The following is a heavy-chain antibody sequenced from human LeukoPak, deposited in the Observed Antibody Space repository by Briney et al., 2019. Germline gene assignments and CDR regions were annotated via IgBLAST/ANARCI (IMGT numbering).Heavy chain of an antibody. D-gene: IGHD3-22*01. CDR3: AKDLYYYDSSGYFYFFDY. Sequence: GGSLRLSCAASGFSFSSHAMSWVRQAPGKRLEWVSAISGSGGSTYYADSVKGRFTISRDNSKNTLYLEMNSLRAEDTALYYCAKDLYYYDSSGYFYFFDYWGQGTLVTVSP. CDR1: GFSFSSHA. V-gene: IGHV3-23*01. J-gene: IGHJ4*02. CDR2: ISGSGGST.